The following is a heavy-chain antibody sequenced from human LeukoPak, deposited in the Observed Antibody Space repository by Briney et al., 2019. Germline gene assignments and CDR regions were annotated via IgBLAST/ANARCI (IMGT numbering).Heavy chain of an antibody. CDR1: GGTFNSYA. CDR2: IIPIFGTA. CDR3: ARDLYYYDSSGPFDY. D-gene: IGHD3-22*01. Sequence: SVKVSCKACGGTFNSYAISWVRQAPGQGLEWMGGIIPIFGTANYAQKFQGRVTITADESTSTAYMELSSLRSEDTAVYYCARDLYYYDSSGPFDYWGQGTLVTVSS. V-gene: IGHV1-69*13. J-gene: IGHJ4*02.